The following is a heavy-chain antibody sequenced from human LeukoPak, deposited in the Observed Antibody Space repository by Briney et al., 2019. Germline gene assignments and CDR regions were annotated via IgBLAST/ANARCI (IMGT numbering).Heavy chain of an antibody. J-gene: IGHJ4*02. CDR2: ISSSSSTI. V-gene: IGHV3-48*01. Sequence: PGESLRLSCAASGFTFSSYSMNWVRQAPGKGLGWVSYISSSSSTIYYANSVKDRFAISRDNAKNSLYLQMNSLRAEDTAVYYCERDHDSSSCPYFDYWGQGTLVTVSS. D-gene: IGHD6-13*01. CDR3: ERDHDSSSCPYFDY. CDR1: GFTFSSYS.